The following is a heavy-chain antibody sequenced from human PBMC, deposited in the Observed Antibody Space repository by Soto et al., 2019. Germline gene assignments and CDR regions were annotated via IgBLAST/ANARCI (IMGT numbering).Heavy chain of an antibody. J-gene: IGHJ4*02. CDR2: ISAYNGNT. Sequence: EASVKVSCKASGYTFTSYGISWVRQAPGQGLEWMGWISAYNGNTNYAQKLQGRVTMTTDTSTSTAYMELRSLRSDDTAVYYCARLNIGNYYDSSGYYYFDYWGQGTLVTVSS. CDR1: GYTFTSYG. V-gene: IGHV1-18*01. CDR3: ARLNIGNYYDSSGYYYFDY. D-gene: IGHD3-22*01.